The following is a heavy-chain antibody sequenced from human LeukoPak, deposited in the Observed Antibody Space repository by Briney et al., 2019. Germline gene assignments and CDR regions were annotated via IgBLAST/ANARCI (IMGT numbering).Heavy chain of an antibody. CDR2: IRYDGSNK. Sequence: QPGGSLRLSCAASGFTFSSYDMHWVRQAPGKGLEWVAYIRYDGSNKYYADSVKGRFTISRDNSKNTLYLQMNSLRDEDTAVYYCAKDSRYSSSWYPPWDYWGQGTLVTVSS. D-gene: IGHD6-13*01. CDR3: AKDSRYSSSWYPPWDY. CDR1: GFTFSSYD. J-gene: IGHJ4*02. V-gene: IGHV3-30*02.